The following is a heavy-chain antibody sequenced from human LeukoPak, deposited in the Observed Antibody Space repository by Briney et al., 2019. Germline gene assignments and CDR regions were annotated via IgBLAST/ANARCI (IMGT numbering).Heavy chain of an antibody. J-gene: IGHJ2*01. CDR3: ARGIVPAAMRYWYFDL. Sequence: GGSLRLSCAASGFTFSSYSMNWVRQAPGKGLEWVSAISGSGGSTYYADSVKGRFTISRDNSKNTLYLQMNSLRAEDTAVYYCARGIVPAAMRYWYFDLWGRGTLVTVSS. D-gene: IGHD2-2*01. V-gene: IGHV3-23*01. CDR1: GFTFSSYS. CDR2: ISGSGGST.